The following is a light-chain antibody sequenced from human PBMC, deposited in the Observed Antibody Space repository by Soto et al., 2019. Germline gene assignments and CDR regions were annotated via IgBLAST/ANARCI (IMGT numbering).Light chain of an antibody. J-gene: IGLJ1*01. CDR1: SSDVGGYNY. V-gene: IGLV2-14*01. CDR2: EVS. CDR3: SSYTASSTLEV. Sequence: QSVLTQPASVSGSPGQSITISCTGTSSDVGGYNYVSWYQQHPGKAPKLIIYEVSDRPSGVSNRFSGSKSGNTASLTISRLPTENEADYYCSSYTASSTLEVFGTGTKGTVL.